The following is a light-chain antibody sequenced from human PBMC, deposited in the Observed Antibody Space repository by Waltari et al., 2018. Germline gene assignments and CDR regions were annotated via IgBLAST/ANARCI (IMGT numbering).Light chain of an antibody. CDR3: QSFDSSLGGWV. V-gene: IGLV1-40*03. Sequence: QSVLTQPPSVSGAPGQSVTLSCPGRSSNIGAGYEVHWYQQFPGTAPKLIISEYSRRPAGVPGRFSGSRSGAAASLAITGLQTEDEADYDCQSFDSSLGGWVFGGGTTLTVL. CDR1: SSNIGAGYE. J-gene: IGLJ3*02. CDR2: EYS.